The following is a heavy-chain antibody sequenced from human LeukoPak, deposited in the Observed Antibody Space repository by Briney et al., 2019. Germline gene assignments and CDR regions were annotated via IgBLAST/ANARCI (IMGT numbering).Heavy chain of an antibody. V-gene: IGHV3-23*01. CDR1: GFTFSSYA. Sequence: PGGSLRLSCAASGFTFSSYAMSWVRQAPGKGLEWVSAIDTSSGGSTYYADSVKGRFTISRDNSKNTLYLQMNSLRAEDTAVYYCAKEAAAAHFDYWGQGTLVTVSS. D-gene: IGHD6-13*01. J-gene: IGHJ4*02. CDR2: IDTSSGGST. CDR3: AKEAAAAHFDY.